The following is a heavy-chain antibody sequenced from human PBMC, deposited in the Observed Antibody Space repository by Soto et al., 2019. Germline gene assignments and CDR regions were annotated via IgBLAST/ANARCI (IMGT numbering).Heavy chain of an antibody. CDR2: IIPIFGTA. CDR3: SRAPPPQNYYDSSGPMGYGAFDI. J-gene: IGHJ3*02. D-gene: IGHD3-22*01. Sequence: SVKVSCKASGGTFSSYAISWVRQAPGQGLEWMGGIIPIFGTANYAQKFQGRVTITADESTSTAYMELSSLRSEDTAVYYCSRAPPPQNYYDSSGPMGYGAFDIWGQGTMVTVSS. CDR1: GGTFSSYA. V-gene: IGHV1-69*13.